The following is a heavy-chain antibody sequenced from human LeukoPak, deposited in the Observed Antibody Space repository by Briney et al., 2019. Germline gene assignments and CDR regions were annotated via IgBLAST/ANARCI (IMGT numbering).Heavy chain of an antibody. D-gene: IGHD4-17*01. Sequence: GGSLRLSCAASGFTFSSYSMSWVRQAPGKGLEWVSGINWNGGSTGYADSVKGRFTISRDNAKNSLYLQMNSLRAEDTALYYCARNDYGDPFDYWGQGTLVTVSS. CDR3: ARNDYGDPFDY. J-gene: IGHJ4*02. CDR2: INWNGGST. CDR1: GFTFSSYS. V-gene: IGHV3-20*04.